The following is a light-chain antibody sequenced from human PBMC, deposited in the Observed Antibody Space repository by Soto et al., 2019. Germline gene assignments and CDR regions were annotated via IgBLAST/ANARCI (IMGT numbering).Light chain of an antibody. J-gene: IGLJ1*01. CDR3: SSYSSNASLV. CDR1: SSDVGGYNH. V-gene: IGLV2-14*01. CDR2: DVT. Sequence: QSALTQPASVSGSPGQSITISCTGTSSDVGGYNHVSWYQQHPGKAPKLIIYDVTNRPSGVSNRFSGSKSGNTASLTISGLQSEDEADYSCSSYSSNASLVFGTGTKLTVL.